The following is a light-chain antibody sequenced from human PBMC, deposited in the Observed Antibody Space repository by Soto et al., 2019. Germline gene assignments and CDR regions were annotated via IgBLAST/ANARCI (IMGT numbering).Light chain of an antibody. CDR1: QGISSS. CDR2: AGA. CDR3: QHAKSFPPT. V-gene: IGKV1-12*01. J-gene: IGKJ3*01. Sequence: DIQMTQSPSSVSASVGDRVTITCRASQGISSSLAWYQQKPRKAPKVLIYAGATLQSGVSSRFSGSGSGTDFTLTISSLQPEDFATYYCQHAKSFPPTFGPGTKVDIK.